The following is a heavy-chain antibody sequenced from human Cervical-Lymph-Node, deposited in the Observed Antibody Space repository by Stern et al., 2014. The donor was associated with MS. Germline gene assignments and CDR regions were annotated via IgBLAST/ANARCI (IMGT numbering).Heavy chain of an antibody. CDR3: ANPSGYDILSYVGWFAP. CDR1: GFTFSSYA. D-gene: IGHD3-9*01. Sequence: EVQLEESGGGLVQPGGSLRLSCAASGFTFSSYAMSWVRQAPGKGLEWVSAISGSGGSTYYADSVKGRFTISRDNSKNTLYLQMNSLRAEDRAVYYCANPSGYDILSYVGWFAPWGQGTLVTVSS. J-gene: IGHJ5*02. V-gene: IGHV3-23*04. CDR2: ISGSGGST.